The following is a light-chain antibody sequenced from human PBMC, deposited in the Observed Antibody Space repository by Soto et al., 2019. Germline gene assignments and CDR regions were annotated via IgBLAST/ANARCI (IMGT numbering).Light chain of an antibody. J-gene: IGKJ5*01. Sequence: IQMTQSPSSLSASVGDRVTMTCRASQGIRKDLAWYQQKPGKAPKLLIYATSSLQSGVPSRFSGSGSGTDFTLTISSLQPEDFATYYCQQSYSTLITFGQGTRLEIK. CDR2: ATS. CDR3: QQSYSTLIT. V-gene: IGKV1-39*01. CDR1: QGIRKD.